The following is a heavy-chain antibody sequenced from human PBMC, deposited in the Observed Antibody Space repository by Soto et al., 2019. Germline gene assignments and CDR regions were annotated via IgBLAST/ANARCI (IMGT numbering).Heavy chain of an antibody. CDR2: FDPEDGET. V-gene: IGHV1-24*01. Sequence: ASVKVSCKVSGYTLTELSMHWVRQAPGKGLEWMGGFDPEDGETIYAQKFQGRVTMTEDTSTDTAYMELSSLRSEDTAVYYCATALRYFDWLLPGQNWFDPWGQGTLVTVSS. J-gene: IGHJ5*02. CDR3: ATALRYFDWLLPGQNWFDP. CDR1: GYTLTELS. D-gene: IGHD3-9*01.